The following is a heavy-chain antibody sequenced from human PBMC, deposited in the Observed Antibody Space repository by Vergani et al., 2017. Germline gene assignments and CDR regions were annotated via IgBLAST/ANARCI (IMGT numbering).Heavy chain of an antibody. CDR3: AKDSKNGDYPTYFDY. V-gene: IGHV3-30*18. CDR1: GFTFSSYG. D-gene: IGHD4-17*01. CDR2: ISYDGSIK. J-gene: IGHJ4*02. Sequence: QVQLVESGGGVVQPGRSLRLSCAASGFTFSSYGMHWVRQAPGKGLEWVAVISYDGSIKYYADSVKGRFTISRDNSKNTLYLQMNSLRAEDTAVYYCAKDSKNGDYPTYFDYWGQGTLVTVSS.